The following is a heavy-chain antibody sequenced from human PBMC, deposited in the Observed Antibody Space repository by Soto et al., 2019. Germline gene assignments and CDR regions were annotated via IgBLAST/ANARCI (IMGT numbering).Heavy chain of an antibody. V-gene: IGHV3-74*01. Sequence: EVQLVESGGGLVQPGGSLRLSCAASGFTFSSYWMHWVRQAPGTGLVWVSRINSDGSRISYADSVKGRFTISRDNAKNTLYLQMNSLRAEDTAVYYCAVAVAGPTAIGYWGQGTLVTVSS. D-gene: IGHD6-19*01. CDR1: GFTFSSYW. J-gene: IGHJ4*02. CDR2: INSDGSRI. CDR3: AVAVAGPTAIGY.